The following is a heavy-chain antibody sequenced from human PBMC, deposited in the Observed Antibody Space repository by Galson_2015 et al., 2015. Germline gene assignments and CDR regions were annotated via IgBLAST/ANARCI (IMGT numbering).Heavy chain of an antibody. Sequence: SLRLPCAVSGFTFSRYGMHWVRQAPGKGLEWVAVIWYDGSNKYYADSVKGRFTISRDNSESTLYLQMNSLRAEDTAVYYCARDLGYCSSNNCYINNWFDPWGQGTLVTVSS. CDR2: IWYDGSNK. V-gene: IGHV3-33*01. D-gene: IGHD2-2*02. CDR1: GFTFSRYG. J-gene: IGHJ5*02. CDR3: ARDLGYCSSNNCYINNWFDP.